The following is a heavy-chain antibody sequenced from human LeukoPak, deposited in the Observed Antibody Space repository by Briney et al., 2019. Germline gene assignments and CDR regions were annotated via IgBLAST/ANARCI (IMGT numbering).Heavy chain of an antibody. D-gene: IGHD6-13*01. J-gene: IGHJ5*02. V-gene: IGHV4-4*09. Sequence: SETLSLTCSVSGGSISSRYWIWIRQPPGKGLEWIGYIYTSGSTNYNPSLKSRVTISVDTSKNQFSLKLSSVTAADTAVYYCARRGPSSSWYWFDPWGQGTLVTVSS. CDR3: ARRGPSSSWYWFDP. CDR2: IYTSGST. CDR1: GGSISSRY.